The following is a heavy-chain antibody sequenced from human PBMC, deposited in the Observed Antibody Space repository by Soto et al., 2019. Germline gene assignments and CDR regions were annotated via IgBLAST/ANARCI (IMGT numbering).Heavy chain of an antibody. V-gene: IGHV3-66*01. CDR3: ARTSGGGSSSWYEVTGMDV. J-gene: IGHJ6*04. D-gene: IGHD6-13*01. CDR1: GFTVSSNY. CDR2: IYSGGST. Sequence: GGSLRLSCAASGFTVSSNYMSWVRQAPGKGLEWVSVIYSGGSTYYADSVKGRFTISRDNSKNTLYLQMNSLRAEDTAVYYCARTSGGGSSSWYEVTGMDVWGKGTTVTVSS.